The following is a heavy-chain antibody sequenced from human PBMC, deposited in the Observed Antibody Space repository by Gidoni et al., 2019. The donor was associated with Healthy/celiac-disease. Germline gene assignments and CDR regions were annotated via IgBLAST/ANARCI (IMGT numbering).Heavy chain of an antibody. Sequence: QVQLVQSGAEVKKPGASVKVSCKVSGYTRTELSMHWVRQAPGKGLEWMGGFDPEDGETIYAQKFQGRVTMTEDTSTDTAYMELSSLRSEDTAVYYCATDLWGGFGELLRGAFDIWGQGTMVTVSS. J-gene: IGHJ3*02. CDR3: ATDLWGGFGELLRGAFDI. D-gene: IGHD3-10*01. CDR1: GYTRTELS. CDR2: FDPEDGET. V-gene: IGHV1-24*01.